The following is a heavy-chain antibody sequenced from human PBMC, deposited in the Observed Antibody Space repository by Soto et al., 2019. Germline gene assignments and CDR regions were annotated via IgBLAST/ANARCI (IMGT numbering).Heavy chain of an antibody. V-gene: IGHV3-15*07. J-gene: IGHJ6*02. D-gene: IGHD2-15*01. CDR1: GFTFINAW. CDR3: IDLGSGAYYSGMEV. CDR2: IKSKANGGTI. Sequence: EVQLVESGGGLVKPGGSLRLSCAASGFTFINAWMNWVRQAPGKGLEWVGRIKSKANGGTIDYAAPVKGRFTISRDDSRNTWYLEMNSVKTEDTAVYYCIDLGSGAYYSGMEVWGHGTTVTVSS.